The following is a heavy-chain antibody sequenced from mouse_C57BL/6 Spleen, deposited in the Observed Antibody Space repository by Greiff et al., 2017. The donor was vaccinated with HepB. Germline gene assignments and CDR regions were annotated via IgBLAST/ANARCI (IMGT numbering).Heavy chain of an antibody. CDR2: IRLKSDNYAT. D-gene: IGHD1-1*01. Sequence: EVKVEESGGGLVQPGGSMKLSCVASGFTFSNYWMNWVRQSPEKGLEWVAPIRLKSDNYATHYAESVKGRFTNSRDDSKSSVYLQMNNLRAEDTVIYYCTGVIYYYGSSDYWGQGTTLTVSS. J-gene: IGHJ2*01. V-gene: IGHV6-3*01. CDR3: TGVIYYYGSSDY. CDR1: GFTFSNYW.